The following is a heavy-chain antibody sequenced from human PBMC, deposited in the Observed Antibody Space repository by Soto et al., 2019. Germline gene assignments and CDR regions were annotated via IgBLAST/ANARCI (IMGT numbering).Heavy chain of an antibody. D-gene: IGHD4-17*01. CDR3: AKHYGDYLGFDY. CDR2: ISGSVGST. Sequence: EVQLLESGGGLVQPGGSLRLSCAASGFTFSSYAMSWVRQAPGKGLEWASAISGSVGSTYCADSVKGRFTISRDISKNTLYLQMNSLRAEDTAVYYCAKHYGDYLGFDYWGQGTLVTVSS. V-gene: IGHV3-23*01. J-gene: IGHJ4*02. CDR1: GFTFSSYA.